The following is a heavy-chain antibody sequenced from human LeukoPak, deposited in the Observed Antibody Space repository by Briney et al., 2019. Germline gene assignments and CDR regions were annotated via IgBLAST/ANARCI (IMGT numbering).Heavy chain of an antibody. Sequence: SETLSLTCTVSGGSISSSSYYWGWIRQPPGQGLEWIGSIYYSGSTYYNPSLKSRVTISVDTSKNQFSLKLSSVTAADTAVYYCARSGSGSYYGPAAFDIWGQGTMVTVSS. D-gene: IGHD1-26*01. CDR2: IYYSGST. V-gene: IGHV4-39*07. CDR1: GGSISSSSYY. J-gene: IGHJ3*02. CDR3: ARSGSGSYYGPAAFDI.